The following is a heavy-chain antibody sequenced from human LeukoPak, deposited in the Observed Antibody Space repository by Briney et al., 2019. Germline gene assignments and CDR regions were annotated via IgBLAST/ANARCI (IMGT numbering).Heavy chain of an antibody. CDR3: VRTITMIVPGFDY. J-gene: IGHJ4*02. V-gene: IGHV3-21*01. CDR2: ISSSSSYI. D-gene: IGHD3-22*01. Sequence: PGGSLRLSCAASGFTFSSYSMNWVRQAPGKGLEWVSSISSSSSYIYYADSVKGRFTISRDNAKNSLYLQMNSLRAEDTAVYYCVRTITMIVPGFDYWGQGTLVTVSS. CDR1: GFTFSSYS.